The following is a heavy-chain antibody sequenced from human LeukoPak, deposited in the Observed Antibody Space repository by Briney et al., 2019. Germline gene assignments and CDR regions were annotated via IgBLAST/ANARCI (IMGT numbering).Heavy chain of an antibody. J-gene: IGHJ4*02. CDR3: ARGAMVATLFFDY. Sequence: GASVKVSCKASGYTFTGYYMHWVRQAPGQGLEWMGWINPNSGGTNYAQKFQGRATMTRDTSISTAYMELSRLRSDDTAVYYCARGAMVATLFFDYWGQGTLVTVSS. CDR1: GYTFTGYY. CDR2: INPNSGGT. D-gene: IGHD5-12*01. V-gene: IGHV1-2*02.